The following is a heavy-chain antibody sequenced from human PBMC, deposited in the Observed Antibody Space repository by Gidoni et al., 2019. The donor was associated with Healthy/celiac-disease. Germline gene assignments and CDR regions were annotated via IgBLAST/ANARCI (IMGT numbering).Heavy chain of an antibody. CDR2: ISYDGSNK. CDR1: GFPFRSSA. CDR3: ARDWVDTAMASYYYYGMDV. D-gene: IGHD5-18*01. Sequence: QVQLVESGGGVFQPGRSLRLSCAASGFPFRSSAMHWVRQAPGKGLEWVAVISYDGSNKYYADSVKGRFTISRDNSKNTLYLQMNSLRAEDTAVYYCARDWVDTAMASYYYYGMDVWGQGTTVTVSS. J-gene: IGHJ6*02. V-gene: IGHV3-30-3*01.